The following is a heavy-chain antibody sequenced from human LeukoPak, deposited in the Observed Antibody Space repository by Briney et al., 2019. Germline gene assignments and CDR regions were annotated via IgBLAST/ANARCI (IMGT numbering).Heavy chain of an antibody. CDR2: IYSGGST. CDR3: ARAEGDA. J-gene: IGHJ5*02. CDR1: GFTVSSNY. Sequence: GGSLRLSCAASGFTVSSNYMSWVRQAPGKGLEWVSVIYSGGSTYYADSVKGRFTISRDNAKHSLYLQMDSLRAEDTAVYYCARAEGDAWGQGTLVTVSS. V-gene: IGHV3-66*01.